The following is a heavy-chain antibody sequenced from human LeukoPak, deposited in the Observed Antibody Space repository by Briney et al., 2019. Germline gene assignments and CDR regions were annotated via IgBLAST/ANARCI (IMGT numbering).Heavy chain of an antibody. CDR1: GFTFSSYS. CDR2: ISSSSNTI. J-gene: IGHJ4*02. Sequence: GGSLILSCAASGFTFSSYSMNWVRQAPGKGLEWVSYISSSSNTIYCADSVKGRFTISRDNSKSTLYLQMNSLRAEDTAVYYCAKRSSQSYSLDYWGQGILVTVSP. CDR3: AKRSSQSYSLDY. D-gene: IGHD3-10*01. V-gene: IGHV3-48*01.